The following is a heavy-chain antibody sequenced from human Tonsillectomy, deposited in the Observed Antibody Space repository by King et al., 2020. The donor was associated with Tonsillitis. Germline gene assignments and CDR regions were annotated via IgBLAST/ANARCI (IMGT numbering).Heavy chain of an antibody. CDR2: IHPSAGST. CDR3: ARDTEYSWNDPSYWFDP. V-gene: IGHV1-46*01. D-gene: IGHD1-20*01. J-gene: IGHJ5*02. CDR1: GYTFTNYY. Sequence: VQLVESGAEVKKPGASVKVSCKASGYTFTNYYLHWVRQAPGHGLEWMGIIHPSAGSTSYSQKFQGRVTMTRDTSTSTVYMELSSLRSEDTAVYYCARDTEYSWNDPSYWFDPWGQGTLVTVSS.